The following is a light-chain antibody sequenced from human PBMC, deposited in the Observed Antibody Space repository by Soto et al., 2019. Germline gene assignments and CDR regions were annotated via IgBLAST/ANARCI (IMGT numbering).Light chain of an antibody. V-gene: IGKV1-5*01. CDR2: DAS. Sequence: DIQMTQSPSTLSASVGDKVTITCRASQSISSWLAWYQQKPGKAPKLLIYDASRLESGVPSRFSGSGSGTEFTLTISSLQPDDFATYYCQQYNSYSVTFGQGTKVDIK. CDR1: QSISSW. J-gene: IGKJ1*01. CDR3: QQYNSYSVT.